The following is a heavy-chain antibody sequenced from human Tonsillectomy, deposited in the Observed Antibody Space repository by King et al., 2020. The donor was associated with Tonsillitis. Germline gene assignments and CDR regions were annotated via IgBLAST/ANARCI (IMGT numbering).Heavy chain of an antibody. Sequence: VQLVESGAEVKKPGASVTVSCKASGYILTDYYMHWVRQAPGQGPEWMGWMNPNTGGSNSAQKFQGRVTMTRDTSISTAYMELSRLNSDDTAVYYCARALDNIVVVSAATLNYWGQGTLVTVSS. V-gene: IGHV1-2*02. D-gene: IGHD2-2*01. CDR3: ARALDNIVVVSAATLNY. J-gene: IGHJ4*02. CDR2: MNPNTGGS. CDR1: GYILTDYY.